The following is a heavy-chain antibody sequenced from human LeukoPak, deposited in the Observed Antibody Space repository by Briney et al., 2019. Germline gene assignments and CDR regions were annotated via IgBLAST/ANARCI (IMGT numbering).Heavy chain of an antibody. CDR2: IYPGDSET. Sequence: GESLKISCKGSGYTFTSNWIGWVRQMPVKGLEWMGIIYPGDSETRYSPSFQGQVTMSADKSISTAYLQWSSLKASDTAMYYCARNPSGYHFDYWGQGTLVTVSS. D-gene: IGHD6-13*01. J-gene: IGHJ4*02. V-gene: IGHV5-51*01. CDR1: GYTFTSNW. CDR3: ARNPSGYHFDY.